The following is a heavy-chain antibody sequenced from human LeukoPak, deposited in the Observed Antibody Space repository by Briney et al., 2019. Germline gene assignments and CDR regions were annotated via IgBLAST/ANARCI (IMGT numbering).Heavy chain of an antibody. CDR3: ARKNSYGYRY. J-gene: IGHJ4*02. Sequence: GGSLRLSCAASGFTFSSYEMNWVRQAPGKGLEWVSYISSSGSTIYYADSVKGRFTISRDNAKNSLYLQMNSLRAEDTAVYYCARKNSYGYRYWGQGTLVTVSS. V-gene: IGHV3-48*03. D-gene: IGHD5-18*01. CDR2: ISSSGSTI. CDR1: GFTFSSYE.